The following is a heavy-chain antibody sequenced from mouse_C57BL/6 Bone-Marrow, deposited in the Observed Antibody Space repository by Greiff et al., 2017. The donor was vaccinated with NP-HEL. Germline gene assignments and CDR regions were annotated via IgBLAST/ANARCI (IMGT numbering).Heavy chain of an antibody. D-gene: IGHD1-1*01. J-gene: IGHJ1*03. CDR2: IDPSDSYT. CDR1: GYTFTSYW. CDR3: ARAYYYGSSYWYFDV. V-gene: IGHV1-50*01. Sequence: QVQLQQPGAELVKPGASVKLSCTASGYTFTSYWMPWVKQRPGQGLEWIGEIDPSDSYTNYNQTFKGKATLSVDTSSSTAYMQLSSLTSEDSAVYYCARAYYYGSSYWYFDVWGTGTTVTVSS.